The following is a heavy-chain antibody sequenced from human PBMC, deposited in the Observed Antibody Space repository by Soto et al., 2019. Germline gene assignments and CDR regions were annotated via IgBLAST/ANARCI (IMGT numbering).Heavy chain of an antibody. J-gene: IGHJ4*02. V-gene: IGHV3-23*01. CDR2: ISGSGGST. Sequence: EVQLLESGGGLVQPGGSLRLSCAASGFTFSSYAMSWVRQAPGKGLEWVSAISGSGGSTYYADSVKGRFTISRDNSKNTLYLQMNSLRAEDTAVYYCANPTYYYDSSAHGEYYFDYWGQGTLVTVSS. CDR3: ANPTYYYDSSAHGEYYFDY. CDR1: GFTFSSYA. D-gene: IGHD3-22*01.